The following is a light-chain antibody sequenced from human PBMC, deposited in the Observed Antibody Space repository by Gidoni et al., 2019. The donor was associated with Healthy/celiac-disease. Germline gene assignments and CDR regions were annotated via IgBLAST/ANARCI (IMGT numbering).Light chain of an antibody. CDR2: AAS. CDR1: QSISSY. J-gene: IGKJ4*01. CDR3: QQSYSTPIT. V-gene: IGKV1-39*01. Sequence: DIQMTQSPSSLSASVGDRVTITCRASQSISSYLNWYQQKPGKAPKLLIYAASSLQSGVPSRFSGSGPGTDFTLTNSSLQPEDFATYYCQQSYSTPITFGGGTKVEIK.